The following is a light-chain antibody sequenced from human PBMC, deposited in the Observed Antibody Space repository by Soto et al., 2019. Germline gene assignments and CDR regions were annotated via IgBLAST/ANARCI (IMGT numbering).Light chain of an antibody. CDR2: DAT. Sequence: DIQMTQSPSSLSASVGARVTITCRASRSISTYLNWFQQRPGKAPKVLIYDATSLQSGVPSRFSGSGSGTDFTLTISSLQPEDFATYYCQQSYSTPITFGQGTRLEIK. J-gene: IGKJ5*01. CDR3: QQSYSTPIT. V-gene: IGKV1-39*01. CDR1: RSISTY.